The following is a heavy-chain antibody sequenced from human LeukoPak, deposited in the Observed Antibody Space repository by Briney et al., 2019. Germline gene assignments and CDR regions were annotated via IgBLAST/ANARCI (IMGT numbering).Heavy chain of an antibody. J-gene: IGHJ4*02. CDR1: GYTFTGYY. Sequence: ASVKVSCKASGYTFTGYYMHWVRQAPGQGLEWMGIINPSGGSTSYAQKFQGRVTMTRDTSTSTVYMELSSLRSEDTAVYYCARGPSSAAGTSCFDYWGQGTLVTVSS. CDR2: INPSGGST. D-gene: IGHD6-13*01. CDR3: ARGPSSAAGTSCFDY. V-gene: IGHV1-46*01.